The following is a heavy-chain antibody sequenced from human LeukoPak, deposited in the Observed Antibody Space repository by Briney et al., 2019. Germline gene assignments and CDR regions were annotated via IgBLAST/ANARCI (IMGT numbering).Heavy chain of an antibody. Sequence: QSGGSLRLSCAASGFRFSNSWMYWVRQGPGKGPVWVSRMKTDGTRIEYADSVKGRFTISRDNAKNTLFLQMSSLRVEDTAVHYCARGADHGGSYYPDWGQGTRVTVSS. J-gene: IGHJ4*02. CDR3: ARGADHGGSYYPD. V-gene: IGHV3-74*01. CDR1: GFRFSNSW. CDR2: MKTDGTRI. D-gene: IGHD3-10*01.